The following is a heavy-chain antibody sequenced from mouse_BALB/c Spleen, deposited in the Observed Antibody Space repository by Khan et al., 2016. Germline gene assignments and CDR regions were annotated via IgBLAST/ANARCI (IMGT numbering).Heavy chain of an antibody. D-gene: IGHD1-1*01. CDR3: ARSTVVARNYYAMDY. J-gene: IGHJ4*01. CDR1: GYTFTDYS. V-gene: IGHV9-2-1*01. Sequence: QIQLVQSGPELKKPGETVKISCKASGYTFTDYSMHWVKQAPGKGLKWMGWINTETGEPTYADDFKGRFAFSLENSASTAYLEINNLKNEDTATYFCARSTVVARNYYAMDYWGQGTSVTVSS. CDR2: INTETGEP.